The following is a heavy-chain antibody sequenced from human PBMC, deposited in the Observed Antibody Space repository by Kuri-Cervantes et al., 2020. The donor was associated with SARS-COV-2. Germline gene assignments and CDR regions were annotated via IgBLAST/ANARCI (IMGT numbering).Heavy chain of an antibody. V-gene: IGHV1-3*01. CDR2: INAGNGKT. D-gene: IGHD2-2*02. CDR3: ARKCHYNYMDV. J-gene: IGHJ6*03. Sequence: ASVKVSCKASGYTFTSYAMHWVRQAPGQRVEWMGWINAGNGKTKYLQKFQGRVTITRDTSASTAYMELSSLRSEDTAVYYCARKCHYNYMDVWGKGTTVTVSS. CDR1: GYTFTSYA.